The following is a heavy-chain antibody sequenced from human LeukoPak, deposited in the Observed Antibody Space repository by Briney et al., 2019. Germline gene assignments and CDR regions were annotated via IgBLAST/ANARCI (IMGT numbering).Heavy chain of an antibody. Sequence: GGSLRLSCAASGFTFSSYAMSWVRQAPGKGLEWVSAISGGGIGIYYADSLKGRFTISKDDSKNTLYLQMNSLRAEDTAVYYCTRRRGNQQPIDYWGQGTLVTVSS. CDR3: TRRRGNQQPIDY. J-gene: IGHJ4*02. D-gene: IGHD2-2*01. CDR2: ISGGGIGI. V-gene: IGHV3-23*01. CDR1: GFTFSSYA.